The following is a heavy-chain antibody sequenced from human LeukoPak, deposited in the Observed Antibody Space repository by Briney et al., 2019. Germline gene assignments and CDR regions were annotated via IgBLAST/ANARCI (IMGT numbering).Heavy chain of an antibody. J-gene: IGHJ6*02. D-gene: IGHD2-15*01. CDR3: ARAGPAATRYYYYGMDV. CDR1: GGSFSGYY. CDR2: INHSGST. V-gene: IGHV4-34*01. Sequence: KPSETLSLTCAVYGGSFSGYYWSWIRQPPGKGLEWIGEINHSGSTNYNPSPKSRVTISVDTSKNQFSLKLSSVTAADTAVYYCARAGPAATRYYYYGMDVWGQGTTVTVSS.